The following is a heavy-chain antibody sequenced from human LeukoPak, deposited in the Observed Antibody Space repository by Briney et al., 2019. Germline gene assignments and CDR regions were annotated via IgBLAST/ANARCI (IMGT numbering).Heavy chain of an antibody. D-gene: IGHD2-15*01. V-gene: IGHV3-74*01. CDR3: ARICSGGSCYSWSDFDY. J-gene: IGHJ4*02. CDR1: GFSFSNYW. Sequence: GGSLRLSCAASGFSFSNYWMHWVRQAPGKGLVWVARINSDGGNTTYADSVRGRFTISRDNAKNTLYLQVNSLRAEDTAVYYCARICSGGSCYSWSDFDYWGQGTLVTVSS. CDR2: INSDGGNT.